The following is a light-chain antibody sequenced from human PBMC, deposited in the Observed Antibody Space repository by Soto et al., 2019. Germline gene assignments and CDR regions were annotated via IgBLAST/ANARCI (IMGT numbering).Light chain of an antibody. CDR3: QQYYSTPLT. J-gene: IGKJ4*01. CDR2: WAS. Sequence: DIVMTQSPDSLVVPLGERATIHCKATQSLLFSSKNLNYLSWYQQKPGQPPRLLIYWASTRDFGVPDRFSGSGSGTDFTLTISSLQAEDVAVYYCQQYYSTPLTFGGGTRLEI. CDR1: QSLLFSSKNLNY. V-gene: IGKV4-1*01.